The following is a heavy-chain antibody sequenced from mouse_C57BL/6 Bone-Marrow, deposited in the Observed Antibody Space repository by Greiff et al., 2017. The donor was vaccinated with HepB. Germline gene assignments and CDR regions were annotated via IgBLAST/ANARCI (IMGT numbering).Heavy chain of an antibody. J-gene: IGHJ3*01. CDR2: IDPETGGT. CDR3: TRLDYGKGFAY. Sequence: VKLMESGAELVRPGASVTLSCKASGYTFTDYEMHWVKQTPVHGLEWIGAIDPETGGTAYNQKFKGKAILTADKSSSTAYMELRSLTSEDSAVYYCTRLDYGKGFAYWGQGTLVTVSA. V-gene: IGHV1-15*01. CDR1: GYTFTDYE. D-gene: IGHD2-1*01.